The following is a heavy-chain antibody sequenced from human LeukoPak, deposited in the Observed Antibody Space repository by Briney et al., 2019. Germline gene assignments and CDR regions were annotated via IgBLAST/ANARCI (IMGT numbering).Heavy chain of an antibody. D-gene: IGHD3-22*01. CDR1: GFTFDDYA. J-gene: IGHJ5*02. CDR3: ARENYYYDSSGYPVLWFDP. Sequence: PGGSLRLSCAASGFTFDDYAMHWVRQAPGKGLEWVSGISWNSGSIGYADSVKGRFTISRDNAKNSLYLQMNSLRAEDTAVYYCARENYYYDSSGYPVLWFDPWGQGTLVTVSS. V-gene: IGHV3-9*01. CDR2: ISWNSGSI.